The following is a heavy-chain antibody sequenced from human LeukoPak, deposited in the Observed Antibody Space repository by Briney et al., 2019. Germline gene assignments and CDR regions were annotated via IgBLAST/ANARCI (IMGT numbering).Heavy chain of an antibody. V-gene: IGHV1-2*02. CDR3: ARVAEAYYYGSGTLFDY. Sequence: ASVKVSCKASGYTFTGYYMHWVRQAPGQGLEWMGWINPNSGGTNYAQKFQGRVTMTRDTSISTAYMELSRLRSDDTAVYYCARVAEAYYYGSGTLFDYWGQGTLVTVSS. CDR2: INPNSGGT. CDR1: GYTFTGYY. D-gene: IGHD3-10*01. J-gene: IGHJ4*02.